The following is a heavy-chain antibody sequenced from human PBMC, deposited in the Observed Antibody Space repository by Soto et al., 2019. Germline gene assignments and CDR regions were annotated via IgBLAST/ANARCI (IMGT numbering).Heavy chain of an antibody. CDR3: ARSPHYGGNSQFGY. V-gene: IGHV4-39*01. Sequence: PSETLSLTCTVSGGSISSISYYWGWIRQPPGKGLEWIGSIYYSGSTYYNPSLKSRVTISVDTSKNQFSLKLSSVTAADTAVYYCARSPHYGGNSQFGYWGQGTLVTVSS. D-gene: IGHD4-17*01. CDR2: IYYSGST. CDR1: GGSISSISYY. J-gene: IGHJ4*02.